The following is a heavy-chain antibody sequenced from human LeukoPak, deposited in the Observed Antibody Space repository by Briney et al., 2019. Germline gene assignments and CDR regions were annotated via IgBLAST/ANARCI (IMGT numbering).Heavy chain of an antibody. CDR2: INEDGSDK. CDR1: GFTFSSYS. CDR3: ARLSTAVADSDY. D-gene: IGHD6-13*01. J-gene: IGHJ4*02. V-gene: IGHV3-7*01. Sequence: GGSLRLSCAASGFTFSSYSMNWVRQAPGKGLEWVANINEDGSDKYYVDSVKGRFTISRDNAKNSLYLQMNSLRAEDTAVYYCARLSTAVADSDYWGQGTLVTVSS.